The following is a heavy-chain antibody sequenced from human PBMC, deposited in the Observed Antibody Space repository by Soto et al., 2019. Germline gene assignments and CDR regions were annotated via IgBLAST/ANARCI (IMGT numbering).Heavy chain of an antibody. J-gene: IGHJ4*02. V-gene: IGHV1-69*12. D-gene: IGHD2-21*02. Sequence: QVQLVQSGAEVKKPGSSVKVSCKASGGTFSSYAISWVRQAPGQGLEWMGGIIPIVSTANYAQKFRGRVTITADESTSTAYMGLSSLRSEDTAVYYCARGGRYCGGDCPYDYWGQGTLVTVSS. CDR2: IIPIVSTA. CDR1: GGTFSSYA. CDR3: ARGGRYCGGDCPYDY.